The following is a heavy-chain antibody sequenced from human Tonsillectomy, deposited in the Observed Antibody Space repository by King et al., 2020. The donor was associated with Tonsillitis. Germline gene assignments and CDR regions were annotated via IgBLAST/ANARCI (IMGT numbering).Heavy chain of an antibody. CDR1: GYTFTGYY. Sequence: QLVQSGAEVKKPGASVKVSCKASGYTFTGYYMHWVRQAPGQGLEWMGWINPNSGGTNYAQKFQGRVTMTRDTSISTAYMELSRLRSDDTAVYYCARCRSNYDSSGYYSFDYWGQGTLVTVSS. CDR2: INPNSGGT. D-gene: IGHD3-22*01. CDR3: ARCRSNYDSSGYYSFDY. J-gene: IGHJ4*02. V-gene: IGHV1-2*02.